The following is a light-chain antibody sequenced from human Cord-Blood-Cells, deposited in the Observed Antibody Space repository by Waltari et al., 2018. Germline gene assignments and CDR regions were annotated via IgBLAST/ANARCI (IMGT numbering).Light chain of an antibody. CDR3: QQYNSYSPYT. J-gene: IGKJ2*01. V-gene: IGKV1-5*01. CDR2: DAS. CDR1: QSISSW. Sequence: DIQMTQSRSTLSASVGDRVTITCRASQSISSWLAWYQQKPGKAPKLLIYDASSLESGVPSRFSVSGSGTEFTLTISSLQPDDFATYYCQQYNSYSPYTFGQGTKLEIK.